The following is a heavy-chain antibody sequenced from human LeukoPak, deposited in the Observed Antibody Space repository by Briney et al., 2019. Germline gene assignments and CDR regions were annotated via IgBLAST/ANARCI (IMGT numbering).Heavy chain of an antibody. J-gene: IGHJ6*03. CDR2: IYTSGST. V-gene: IGHV4-61*02. CDR1: GGSISSGSYY. Sequence: SETLSLTCSVSGGSISSGSYYWSWIRQPAGKGLEWIGRIYTSGSTNHNPSLKSRVTISVDTSKNQFSLKLSSVTAADTAVYYCARVRSEWNYYYYMDVWGKGTTVTVSS. D-gene: IGHD2-8*01. CDR3: ARVRSEWNYYYYMDV.